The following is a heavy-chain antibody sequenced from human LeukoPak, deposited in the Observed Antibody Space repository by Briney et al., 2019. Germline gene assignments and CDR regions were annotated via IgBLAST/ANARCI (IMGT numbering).Heavy chain of an antibody. Sequence: GGSLRLSCTVSRFTVSSNSMSWVRQAPGKGLEWVSFIYSDNTHYSDSVKGRFTISRDNSKNTLYLQMNSLRAEDTAVYYCATKSGTYGSGSYDFDYWGQGTLVTVSS. D-gene: IGHD3-10*01. J-gene: IGHJ4*02. CDR3: ATKSGTYGSGSYDFDY. V-gene: IGHV3-53*01. CDR1: RFTVSSNS. CDR2: IYSDNT.